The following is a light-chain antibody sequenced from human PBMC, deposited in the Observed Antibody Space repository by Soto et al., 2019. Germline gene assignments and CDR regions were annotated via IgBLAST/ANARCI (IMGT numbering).Light chain of an antibody. Sequence: QSALTQPRSVSGSLGQSVTISCSGTSYNFVSWYQHPPDKAPRLIIYDVTKRPSGVPDRFSGSKSGSAASLTISGLQAEDEADYYCSSYLPSDILLFGGGTKLTVL. CDR1: SYNF. J-gene: IGLJ2*01. V-gene: IGLV2-11*01. CDR2: DVT. CDR3: SSYLPSDILL.